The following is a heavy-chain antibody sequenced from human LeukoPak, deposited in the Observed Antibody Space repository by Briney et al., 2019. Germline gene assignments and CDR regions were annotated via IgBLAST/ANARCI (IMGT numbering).Heavy chain of an antibody. CDR2: VNAGNGYT. J-gene: IGHJ6*02. V-gene: IGHV1-3*01. D-gene: IGHD6-19*01. CDR1: GYTFTDYA. Sequence: GASVKVSCKASGYTFTDYAINWVRQAPGQRPEWMGWVNAGNGYTRYSQKFRDRLTMTRDTSASTAYMELNSLKSEDTALYYCARAGTVPGMAVWGQGTTVTVSS. CDR3: ARAGTVPGMAV.